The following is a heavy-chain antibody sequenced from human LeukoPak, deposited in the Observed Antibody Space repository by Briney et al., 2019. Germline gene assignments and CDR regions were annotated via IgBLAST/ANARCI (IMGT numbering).Heavy chain of an antibody. Sequence: PGGSLRLSCAASGFTFSNYAMHWVRQAPGKGLEWLAVISYHGTDKYYADSVKGRIAISRDNSKDTLYLQMNSLRAEDTAVYYCAKGRSYMVRGVIIPFDYWGQGTLVTVSS. D-gene: IGHD3-10*01. CDR2: ISYHGTDK. CDR1: GFTFSNYA. CDR3: AKGRSYMVRGVIIPFDY. J-gene: IGHJ4*02. V-gene: IGHV3-30*09.